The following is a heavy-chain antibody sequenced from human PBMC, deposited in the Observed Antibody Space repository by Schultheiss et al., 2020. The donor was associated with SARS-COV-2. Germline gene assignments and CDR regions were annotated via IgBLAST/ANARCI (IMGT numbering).Heavy chain of an antibody. Sequence: SETLSLTCTVSGGSISSYFWSWIRQPPGKGLEWIGNIYYSGSTDHNPSLKSRVTISVDKSKNQFSLKLSSVTAADTAVYYCAREDTATDYYFDYWGQGTLVTVSS. J-gene: IGHJ4*02. CDR3: AREDTATDYYFDY. D-gene: IGHD5-18*01. CDR2: IYYSGST. CDR1: GGSISSYF. V-gene: IGHV4-59*12.